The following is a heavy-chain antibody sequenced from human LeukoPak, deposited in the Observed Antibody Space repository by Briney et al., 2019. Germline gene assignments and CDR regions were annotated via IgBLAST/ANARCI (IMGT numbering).Heavy chain of an antibody. Sequence: PGGSLRLSCAASGFTVISNYMSWVRQAPGKGLEWVSVIYSGGSTYYADSVKGRFTISRDNSKNTLYLQMNSLRAEDTAVYYCARVRKEMATTYFDYWGQGTLVTVSS. CDR1: GFTVISNY. CDR3: ARVRKEMATTYFDY. J-gene: IGHJ4*02. V-gene: IGHV3-53*01. D-gene: IGHD5-24*01. CDR2: IYSGGST.